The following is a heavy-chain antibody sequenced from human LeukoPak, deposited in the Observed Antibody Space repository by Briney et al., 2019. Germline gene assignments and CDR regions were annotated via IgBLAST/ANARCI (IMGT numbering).Heavy chain of an antibody. J-gene: IGHJ4*02. V-gene: IGHV3-7*01. CDR1: GFTFRTQW. CDR3: ARGGSSSSWFWVD. D-gene: IGHD6-13*01. CDR2: IKQDGSEK. Sequence: PGGSLRLSCAASGFTFRTQWTTWVRQAPGKGLEWVANIKQDGSEKYYVDSVKGRFTISKDNAKNSLYLQMNSLRVEDTAVYYCARGGSSSSWFWVDWGQGTLVTVSS.